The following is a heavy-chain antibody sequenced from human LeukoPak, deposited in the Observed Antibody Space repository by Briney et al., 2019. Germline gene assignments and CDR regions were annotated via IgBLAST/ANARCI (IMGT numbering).Heavy chain of an antibody. CDR2: IKHDGSET. V-gene: IGHV3-7*01. D-gene: IGHD5-18*01. J-gene: IGHJ4*02. Sequence: PGGSLRLSCAASGFTFSNYWMSWVRQAPGKGLEWVAIIKHDGSETFYVDSVKGRFTISRDNVKNSLYLQMNSLRAEDAAVYYCATARIQLWAHGRGFFDYWGQGTLVTVSS. CDR3: ATARIQLWAHGRGFFDY. CDR1: GFTFSNYW.